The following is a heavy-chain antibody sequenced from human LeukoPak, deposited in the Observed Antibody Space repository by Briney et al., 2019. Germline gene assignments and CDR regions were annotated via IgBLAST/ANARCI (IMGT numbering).Heavy chain of an antibody. D-gene: IGHD3-10*01. J-gene: IGHJ6*04. CDR1: GYSINNGYF. V-gene: IGHV4-38-2*02. Sequence: SETLSLTCIVSGYSINNGYFWGWIRQPPGKGLEYIGTVFHSGDTYYNPSLKSRVTISLDTSTNEISLKLRSATAADTAVYYCVRGLRSGSNYFFYGMDVWGKGTTVTVSS. CDR3: VRGLRSGSNYFFYGMDV. CDR2: VFHSGDT.